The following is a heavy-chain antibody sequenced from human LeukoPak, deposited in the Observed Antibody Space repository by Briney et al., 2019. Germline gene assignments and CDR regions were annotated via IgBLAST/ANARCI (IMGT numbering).Heavy chain of an antibody. Sequence: SETLSLTCAVYGGSFSGYYWSRIRQPPGKGLEWIGEINHSGSTNYNPSLKSRVTMSVDTSKNQFSLKLSSVTAADTAVYYCARGLIDVVVVPAAIPYYYTDVWGEGTTVTVTS. J-gene: IGHJ6*03. V-gene: IGHV4-34*01. D-gene: IGHD2-2*01. CDR3: ARGLIDVVVVPAAIPYYYTDV. CDR2: INHSGST. CDR1: GGSFSGYY.